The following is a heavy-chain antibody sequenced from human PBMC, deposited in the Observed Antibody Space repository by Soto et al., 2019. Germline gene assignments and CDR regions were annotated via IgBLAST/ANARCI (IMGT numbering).Heavy chain of an antibody. CDR3: ARHMGRQLDDFYY. V-gene: IGHV4-39*01. Sequence: PSETLSLTCTVSGGSISSGAYYWSWIRQPPGRGLEWIGEINHNGNSNYNPALESRVTISVDTSKNQFSLNLISVTAADTAIFFCARHMGRQLDDFYYGGQGFLVTVSS. J-gene: IGHJ4*02. CDR1: GGSISSGAYY. D-gene: IGHD6-13*01. CDR2: INHNGNS.